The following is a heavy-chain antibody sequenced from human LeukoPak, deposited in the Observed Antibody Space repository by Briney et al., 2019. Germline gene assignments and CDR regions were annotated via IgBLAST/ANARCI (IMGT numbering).Heavy chain of an antibody. J-gene: IGHJ4*02. Sequence: SETLSLTCAVSGGSISSSNWWSWVRQPPGKGLEWIGEINHSGSTNYNPSLKSRVTISVDTSKNQFSLKLSSVTAADTAVYYCAARIAAAGRTFDYWGQGTLVTVSS. CDR3: AARIAAAGRTFDY. D-gene: IGHD6-13*01. V-gene: IGHV4-4*02. CDR2: INHSGST. CDR1: GGSISSSNW.